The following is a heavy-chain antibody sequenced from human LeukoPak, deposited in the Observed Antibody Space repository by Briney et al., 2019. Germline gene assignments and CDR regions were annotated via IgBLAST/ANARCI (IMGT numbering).Heavy chain of an antibody. J-gene: IGHJ4*02. CDR2: IKQDGSEK. D-gene: IGHD3-10*01. CDR1: GFTFSSYW. V-gene: IGHV3-7*01. Sequence: PGGSLRLSCAASGFTFSSYWMSWVRQAPGKGLERVANIKQDGSEKYYVDSVKDRFTISRDNAKNSLYLQMNSLRAEDTAVYYCARERGSKCFDYWGQGTLVTVSS. CDR3: ARERGSKCFDY.